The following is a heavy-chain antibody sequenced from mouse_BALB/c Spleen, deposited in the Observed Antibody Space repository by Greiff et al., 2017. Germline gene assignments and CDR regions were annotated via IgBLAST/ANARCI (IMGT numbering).Heavy chain of an antibody. CDR1: GFNIKDTY. D-gene: IGHD1-1*01. CDR2: IDPANGNT. Sequence: VQLKQSGAELVKPGASVKLSCTASGFNIKDTYMHWVKQRPEQGLEWIGRIDPANGNTKYDPKFQGKATITADTSSNTAYLQLSSLTSEDTAVYYCASGTVEDYWGQGTTLTVSS. CDR3: ASGTVEDY. V-gene: IGHV14-3*02. J-gene: IGHJ2*01.